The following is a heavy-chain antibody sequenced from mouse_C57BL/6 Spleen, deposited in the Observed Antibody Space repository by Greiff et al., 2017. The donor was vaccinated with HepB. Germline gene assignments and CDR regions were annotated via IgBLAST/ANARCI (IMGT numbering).Heavy chain of an antibody. Sequence: VQLQESGPGLVAPSQSLSITCTVSGFSLTSYGVHWVRQPPGKGLEWLVVIWSDGSTTYNSALKSRLSISKDNSKSQVFLKMNSLQTDDTAMYYCARHYSNYVYAMDYWGQGTSVTVSS. CDR3: ARHYSNYVYAMDY. D-gene: IGHD2-5*01. V-gene: IGHV2-6-1*01. J-gene: IGHJ4*01. CDR2: IWSDGST. CDR1: GFSLTSYG.